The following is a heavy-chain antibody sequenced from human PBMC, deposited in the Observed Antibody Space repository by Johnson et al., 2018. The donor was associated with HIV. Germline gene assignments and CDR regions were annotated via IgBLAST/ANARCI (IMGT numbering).Heavy chain of an antibody. D-gene: IGHD6-19*01. CDR3: AKDQGKAVAAPDAFDI. Sequence: QVQLVESGGGVVQPERSLRLSCAASEFSFSTYAMRWVRQAPGKGLEGVAVISDDGSNTDYADAVKGRFTISRDNSKNTLYLQMNSLRAEDTAVYYWAKDQGKAVAAPDAFDIWGQGTMVTVSS. CDR1: EFSFSTYA. CDR2: ISDDGSNT. V-gene: IGHV3-30-3*01. J-gene: IGHJ3*02.